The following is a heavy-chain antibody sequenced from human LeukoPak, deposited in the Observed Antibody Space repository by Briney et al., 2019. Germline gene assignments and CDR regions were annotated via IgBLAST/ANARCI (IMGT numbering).Heavy chain of an antibody. CDR1: GGTFSSYA. V-gene: IGHV1-8*02. D-gene: IGHD6-13*01. CDR3: ARGRGSSWYYYYYYMDV. Sequence: ASVKVSCKASGGTFSSYAISWVRQAPGQGLEWMGWMNPNSGNTGYAQKFQGRVTMTRNTSISTAYMELSSLRSEDTAVYYCARGRGSSWYYYYYYMDVWGKGTTVTISS. CDR2: MNPNSGNT. J-gene: IGHJ6*03.